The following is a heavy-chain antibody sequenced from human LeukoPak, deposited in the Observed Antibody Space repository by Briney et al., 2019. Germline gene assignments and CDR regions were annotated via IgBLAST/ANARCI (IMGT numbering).Heavy chain of an antibody. CDR3: AKDRSGYYTPFDY. Sequence: GGSLRLSCAASGFTFSSYSMNWVRQAPGKGLEWVSSISSSSSYIYYADSVKGRFTISRDNAKNSLYLQMNSLRAEDTAVYYCAKDRSGYYTPFDYWGQGTLVTVSS. J-gene: IGHJ4*02. CDR1: GFTFSSYS. D-gene: IGHD3-3*01. CDR2: ISSSSSYI. V-gene: IGHV3-21*04.